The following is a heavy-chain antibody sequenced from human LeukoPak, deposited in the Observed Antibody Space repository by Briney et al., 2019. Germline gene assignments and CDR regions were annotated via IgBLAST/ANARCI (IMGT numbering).Heavy chain of an antibody. CDR3: ARGTTVITYY. J-gene: IGHJ4*02. V-gene: IGHV3-48*02. CDR1: GFTFSSYS. D-gene: IGHD4-23*01. CDR2: ISSSSSSTI. Sequence: PGGSLRLSCAASGFTFSSYSMNWVRQAPGKGLEWVSYISSSSSSTIYYADSVKGRFTISRDDAKNSLYLQMNSLRDEDTAVYYCARGTTVITYYWGQGTLVTVSS.